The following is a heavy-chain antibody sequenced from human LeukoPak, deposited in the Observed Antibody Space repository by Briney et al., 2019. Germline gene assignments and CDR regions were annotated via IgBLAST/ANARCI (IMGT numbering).Heavy chain of an antibody. CDR1: GASISSYY. Sequence: SGTLSLTCTVSGASISSYYWSWMRPPPGKGLAWIGYIFLSGSTHYNPSLKSQSTIPVDTSKNQPSLKLSPGTAADTALYYVARGAPGGNDYGDYWGQGTLVTVSS. V-gene: IGHV4-59*01. CDR3: ARGAPGGNDYGDY. CDR2: IFLSGST. J-gene: IGHJ4*02.